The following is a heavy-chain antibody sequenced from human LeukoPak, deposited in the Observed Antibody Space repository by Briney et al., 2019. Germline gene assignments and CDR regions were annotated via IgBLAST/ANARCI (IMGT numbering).Heavy chain of an antibody. D-gene: IGHD2-2*01. CDR3: AGGIRNQLLSEY. V-gene: IGHV1-8*01. CDR1: GYTFSSFD. J-gene: IGHJ4*02. Sequence: ASVKVSCKTSGYTFSSFDVIWVRQATGQGLEWIGWMNPNSLNTGYAQKFRGRVTMTGDTSISTACMELSSLISEDTAVYYCAGGIRNQLLSEYWGQGSLVTVSS. CDR2: MNPNSLNT.